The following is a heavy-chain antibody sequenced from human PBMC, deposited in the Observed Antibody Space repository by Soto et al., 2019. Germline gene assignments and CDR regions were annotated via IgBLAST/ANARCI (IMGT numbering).Heavy chain of an antibody. Sequence: GGSLRLSCAASGFTFSSYSMNWVRQAPGKGLEWVSSISSSSSYIYYADSVKGRFTISRDNAKNSLYLQMNSLRAEDTAVYYCARGLDYGSGSYYNSFDYWGQGTLVTVSS. CDR3: ARGLDYGSGSYYNSFDY. J-gene: IGHJ4*02. V-gene: IGHV3-21*01. CDR1: GFTFSSYS. CDR2: ISSSSSYI. D-gene: IGHD3-10*01.